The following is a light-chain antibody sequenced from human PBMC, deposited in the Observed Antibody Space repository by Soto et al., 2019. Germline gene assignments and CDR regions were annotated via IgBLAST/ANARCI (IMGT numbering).Light chain of an antibody. J-gene: IGLJ2*01. CDR1: GSNIGAGFD. V-gene: IGLV1-40*01. CDR3: QSYDTGLSGPVV. CDR2: GNT. Sequence: QSVLTQPPSLSGAPGQNFIISCTGGGSNIGAGFDVHWYQQLPGTAPKLLIYGNTNRPSGVPDRFSGSKSGTSASLVITGLQAEDEADYYCQSYDTGLSGPVVFGGGTKLTVL.